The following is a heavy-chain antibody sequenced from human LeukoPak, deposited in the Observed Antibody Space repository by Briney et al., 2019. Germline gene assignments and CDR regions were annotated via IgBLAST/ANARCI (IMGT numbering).Heavy chain of an antibody. J-gene: IGHJ4*02. CDR3: TRRGYSYGSVLRYFDWLAY. CDR1: GFTFSSYW. D-gene: IGHD3-9*01. V-gene: IGHV3-49*04. CDR2: IRSKAYGGTT. Sequence: GGSLRLSCAASGFTFSSYWMYWVRQAPGKGLEWVGFIRSKAYGGTTEYAASVKGRFTISRDDSKSIAYLQMNSLKTEDTAVYYCTRRGYSYGSVLRYFDWLAYWGQGTLVTVSS.